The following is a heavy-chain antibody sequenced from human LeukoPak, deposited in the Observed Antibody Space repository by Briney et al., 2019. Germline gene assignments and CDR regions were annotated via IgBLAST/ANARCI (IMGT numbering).Heavy chain of an antibody. CDR3: ARLYFVATIEDDAFDI. CDR1: GFTFSSYA. D-gene: IGHD5-12*01. J-gene: IGHJ3*02. CDR2: VSGSGGST. Sequence: GGSLRLSCAASGFTFSSYAMSWVRQAPGKGLEWVSAVSGSGGSTYYADSVKGRFTISRDNSKNTLYLQMNSLRAEDTAVYYCARLYFVATIEDDAFDIWGQGTMVTVSS. V-gene: IGHV3-23*01.